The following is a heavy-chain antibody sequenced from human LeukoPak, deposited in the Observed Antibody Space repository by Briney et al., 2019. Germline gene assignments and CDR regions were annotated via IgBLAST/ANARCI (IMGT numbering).Heavy chain of an antibody. Sequence: PSETLSLTCTVSGGYINSGNYYWNWIRQPPGKGLEWIGSIYHSGSTYYNPSLKSRVTISVDTSKNQFSLKLSSVTAADTAVYYCARYWFDPWGQGTLVTVSS. J-gene: IGHJ5*02. CDR3: ARYWFDP. CDR2: IYHSGST. CDR1: GGYINSGNYY. V-gene: IGHV4-39*07.